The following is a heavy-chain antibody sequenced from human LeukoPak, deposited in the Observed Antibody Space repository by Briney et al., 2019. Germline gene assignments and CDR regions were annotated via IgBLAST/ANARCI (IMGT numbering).Heavy chain of an antibody. Sequence: ASVKVSCKASGYTFTSYDINWVRQATGQGLEWMGWMNPNSGNTGYAQKFQGRVTMTRNTSISTAYMELSSLRSEDTAVYYCAKEGGGGDYVDYYYGMDVWGQGTTVTVSS. V-gene: IGHV1-8*01. D-gene: IGHD4-17*01. CDR1: GYTFTSYD. CDR3: AKEGGGGDYVDYYYGMDV. CDR2: MNPNSGNT. J-gene: IGHJ6*02.